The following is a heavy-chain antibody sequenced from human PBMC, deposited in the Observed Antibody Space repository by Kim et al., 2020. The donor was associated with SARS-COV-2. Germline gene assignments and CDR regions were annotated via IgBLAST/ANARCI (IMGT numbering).Heavy chain of an antibody. D-gene: IGHD6-13*01. J-gene: IGHJ5*02. V-gene: IGHV4-34*01. Sequence: NYNPSLKSRVTISVDTSKNQFCLKLSSVTAADTAVYYCARAAAGTGRFDPWGQGTLVTVSS. CDR3: ARAAAGTGRFDP.